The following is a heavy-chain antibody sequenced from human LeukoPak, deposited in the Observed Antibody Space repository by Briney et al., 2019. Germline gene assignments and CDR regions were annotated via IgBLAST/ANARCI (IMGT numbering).Heavy chain of an antibody. CDR1: GDSISTSYY. Sequence: PSETLSLTCSVSGDSISTSYYWGWIRQPPGKGLEWIGSIYYRGSIYYNPPLKSRVTISVDTSKNQFSLKLTSVTAADTAVYYCAHFKGGSFDFWGQGTMVTVPS. CDR3: AHFKGGSFDF. CDR2: IYYRGSI. J-gene: IGHJ3*01. V-gene: IGHV4-39*01. D-gene: IGHD1-26*01.